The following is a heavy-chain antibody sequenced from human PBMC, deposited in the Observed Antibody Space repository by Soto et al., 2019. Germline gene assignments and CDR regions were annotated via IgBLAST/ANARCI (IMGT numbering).Heavy chain of an antibody. CDR2: IIPIFGTA. J-gene: IGHJ6*02. CDR3: ARGRAPWHYYDSSGYSSRSYYYYYGMDV. CDR1: GGTFSSYA. V-gene: IGHV1-69*01. Sequence: VKVSCKASGGTFSSYAISWVRQAPGQGLEWMGGIIPIFGTANYAQKFQGRVTITADESTSTAYMELSSLRSEDTAVYYCARGRAPWHYYDSSGYSSRSYYYYYGMDVWGQGTTVTVSS. D-gene: IGHD3-22*01.